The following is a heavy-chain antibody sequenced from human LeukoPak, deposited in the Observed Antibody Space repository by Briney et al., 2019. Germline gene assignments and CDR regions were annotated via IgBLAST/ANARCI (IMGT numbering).Heavy chain of an antibody. D-gene: IGHD2-2*02. Sequence: GASVKVSCKASGGTFSSYAISWARQAPGQGLEWMGGIIPIFGTANYAQKFQGRVTITADESTSTAYMELSSLRSEDTAVYYCARGEGCSSTSCYNYYYYMDVWGKGTTVTVSS. CDR2: IIPIFGTA. CDR3: ARGEGCSSTSCYNYYYYMDV. CDR1: GGTFSSYA. J-gene: IGHJ6*03. V-gene: IGHV1-69*13.